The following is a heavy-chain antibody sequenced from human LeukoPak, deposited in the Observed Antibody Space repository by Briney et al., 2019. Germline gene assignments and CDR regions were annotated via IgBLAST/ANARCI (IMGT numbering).Heavy chain of an antibody. CDR3: ARDYYDTSGLLTKYYFDY. Sequence: SETLSLTCTVSGGSISSYYWSWIRQPAGKGPEWIGRIYTGGSTNYNPSLRSRVTMSVDTSKNQFSLKLSSVTAADTAVYYCARDYYDTSGLLTKYYFDYWGQGTLVTVSS. CDR1: GGSISSYY. V-gene: IGHV4-4*07. D-gene: IGHD3-22*01. CDR2: IYTGGST. J-gene: IGHJ4*02.